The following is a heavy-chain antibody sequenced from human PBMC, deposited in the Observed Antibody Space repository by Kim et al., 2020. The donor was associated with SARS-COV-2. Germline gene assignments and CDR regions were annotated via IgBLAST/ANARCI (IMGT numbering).Heavy chain of an antibody. V-gene: IGHV3-21*01. J-gene: IGHJ6*02. CDR2: ISRTGGSI. CDR1: EFIFSSYS. CDR3: ARHQGGLTDYFYYAMDV. D-gene: IGHD3-16*01. Sequence: GGSLRLSCAASEFIFSSYSMNWVRQAPGKGLEWVSSISRTGGSIYYADSVKGRFTISRDNAKNPLYLQMNSLRADDTAVYFCARHQGGLTDYFYYAMDVWRQGTTVTVSS.